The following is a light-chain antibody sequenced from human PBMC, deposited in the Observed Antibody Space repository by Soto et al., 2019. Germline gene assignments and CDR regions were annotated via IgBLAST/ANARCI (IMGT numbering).Light chain of an antibody. J-gene: IGLJ2*01. CDR1: STDVGDYKY. CDR3: SSLAGGTLV. V-gene: IGLV2-8*01. Sequence: QSVLTQPPSASGSPGQSVTISCTGTSTDVGDYKYVFWYQQHPGNAPKLLIYEVNKRPSGVPDRFSGSKSGNTASLTVSGLQAEDEADYYCSSLAGGTLVFGGGTKVTVL. CDR2: EVN.